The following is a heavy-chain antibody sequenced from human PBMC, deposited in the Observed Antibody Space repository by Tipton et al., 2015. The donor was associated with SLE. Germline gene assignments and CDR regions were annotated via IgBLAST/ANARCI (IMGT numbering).Heavy chain of an antibody. V-gene: IGHV1-18*01. Sequence: QLVQSGAEVKKPGASVKVSCKASGYTFTSYGISWVRQAPGQGLEWMGWISGYNGNTNYAQKFQGRVTMTTDTSTSTAYMELRSLRSDDTAVYYCARDCSSSSCYYSWCEPWGQGTLVTVSS. CDR2: ISGYNGNT. J-gene: IGHJ5*02. CDR1: GYTFTSYG. D-gene: IGHD2-2*01. CDR3: ARDCSSSSCYYSWCEP.